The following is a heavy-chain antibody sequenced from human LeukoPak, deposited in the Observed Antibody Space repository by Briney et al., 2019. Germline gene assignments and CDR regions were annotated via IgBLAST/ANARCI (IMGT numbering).Heavy chain of an antibody. CDR2: INHNGNVN. Sequence: GGSLRLSCAASVFTFSSYWMNWARQAPGKGLEWMASINHNGNVNYYVDAVKGRFTISRDNAKNSLYLQMSNLRAEDTAVYFCAGGGGLDVWGQGATVTVSS. V-gene: IGHV3-7*03. CDR3: AGGGGLDV. CDR1: VFTFSSYW. D-gene: IGHD3-16*01. J-gene: IGHJ6*02.